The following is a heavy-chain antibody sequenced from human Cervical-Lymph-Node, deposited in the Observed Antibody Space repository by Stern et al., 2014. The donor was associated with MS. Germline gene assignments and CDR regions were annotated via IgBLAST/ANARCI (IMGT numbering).Heavy chain of an antibody. J-gene: IGHJ4*02. CDR2: ISGSGGGS. V-gene: IGHV3-23*01. CDR1: GFTFSSYT. Sequence: EVQLLESGGGLVQPGGSLRLSCAASGFTFSSYTMSWVRQAPGKGLEWVSGISGSGGGSYYADSVKGRFAISRDNSKNTLYLRVNSLRVEDTAVYYCAKDRVGVDSWGQGTLVIVSS. CDR3: AKDRVGVDS. D-gene: IGHD3-16*01.